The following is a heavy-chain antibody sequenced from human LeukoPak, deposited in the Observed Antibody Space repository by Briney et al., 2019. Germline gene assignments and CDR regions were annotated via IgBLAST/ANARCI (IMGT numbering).Heavy chain of an antibody. Sequence: GASVKVSCKASGYTFTNYGISWVRQAPGQGLEWMGWISAYNGNTNFAQKLQGRVTMTTDTSTSTAYMELRSLRSDDTAVYYCAREGWGTYSSGPYYFDYWGQGTLITVSS. D-gene: IGHD6-19*01. J-gene: IGHJ4*02. V-gene: IGHV1-18*01. CDR3: AREGWGTYSSGPYYFDY. CDR1: GYTFTNYG. CDR2: ISAYNGNT.